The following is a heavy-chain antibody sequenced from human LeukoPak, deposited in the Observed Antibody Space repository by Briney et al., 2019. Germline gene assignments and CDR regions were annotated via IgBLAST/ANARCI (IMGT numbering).Heavy chain of an antibody. CDR1: GGSISRGDYY. D-gene: IGHD6-19*01. CDR2: IYYSGST. CDR3: ARPGWRYYFDY. J-gene: IGHJ4*02. V-gene: IGHV4-31*03. Sequence: KPSQTLSLTCTVSGGSISRGDYYWSWIRQHPGKGLEWIGYIYYSGSTYYNPSLKSRVTISVDTSKNQFSLKLSSVTAADTAVYYCARPGWRYYFDYWGQGTLVTVSS.